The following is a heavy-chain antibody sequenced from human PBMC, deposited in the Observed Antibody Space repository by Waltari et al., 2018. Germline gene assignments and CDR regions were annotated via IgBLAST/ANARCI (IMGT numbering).Heavy chain of an antibody. V-gene: IGHV4-4*02. Sequence: QLQLQESGPGLVKPSGTLSLSCAVSGASVSSAYWWSWVRQSPQKGLEWIGQVNGSGRSNYSPSFASRVTVSLDTSNNEFSLKVTSATAADTAMYYCARDRGRGLYLDTWGPGTLVTVSP. J-gene: IGHJ5*02. CDR3: ARDRGRGLYLDT. D-gene: IGHD2-15*01. CDR2: VNGSGRS. CDR1: GASVSSAYW.